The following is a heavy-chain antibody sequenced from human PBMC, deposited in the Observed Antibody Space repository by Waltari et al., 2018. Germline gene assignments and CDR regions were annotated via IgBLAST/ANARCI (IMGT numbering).Heavy chain of an antibody. J-gene: IGHJ6*03. CDR1: GYSISSGYH. CDR2: IFRAGSS. CDR3: ARATSGGYYYYYMAV. V-gene: IGHV4-38-2*01. D-gene: IGHD5-12*01. Sequence: QVQLQESGPGLVKPSEILSLTCDVSGYSISSGYHWGWIRQPPGKGLEWIGSIFRAGSSSYNPSLKSRVAISGDTSKNQLSLMLRSVTAADTAVYYCARATSGGYYYYYMAVWGKGTTVTVSS.